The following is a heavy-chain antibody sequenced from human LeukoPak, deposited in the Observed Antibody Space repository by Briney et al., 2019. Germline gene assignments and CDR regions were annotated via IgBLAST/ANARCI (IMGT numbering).Heavy chain of an antibody. CDR2: ISYSGAT. J-gene: IGHJ6*03. CDR1: GGTVTSSTYF. CDR3: ARDGFYYHYYMDV. Sequence: KPSETLSLTCTLSGGTVTSSTYFWGWIRQPPGKGLEWIGSISYSGATYYNPSHKSRVSMSVHTSKNQFSLKLSSVTAADTAVYYCARDGFYYHYYMDVWGEGTTVTVSS. D-gene: IGHD1-14*01. V-gene: IGHV4-39*07.